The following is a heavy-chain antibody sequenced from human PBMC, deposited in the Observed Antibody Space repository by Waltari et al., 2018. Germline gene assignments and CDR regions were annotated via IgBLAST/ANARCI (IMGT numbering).Heavy chain of an antibody. D-gene: IGHD1-26*01. Sequence: QVQLQESGPGLVKPSEPLSLTCTVSGGSISSYSRSWIRQPPGKGLEWIGYIYYSGSTNYNPSLKSRVTISVDTSKNQFSLKLSSVTAADTAVYYCARSLEWELLDDAFDIWGQGTMVTVSS. J-gene: IGHJ3*02. CDR3: ARSLEWELLDDAFDI. CDR1: GGSISSYS. CDR2: IYYSGST. V-gene: IGHV4-59*01.